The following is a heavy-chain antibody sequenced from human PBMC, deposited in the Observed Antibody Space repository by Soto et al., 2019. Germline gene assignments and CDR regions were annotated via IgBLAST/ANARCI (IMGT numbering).Heavy chain of an antibody. D-gene: IGHD2-2*01. Sequence: GGSLRLSCAASGLTFSSYAMTWVRQAPGGGLEWVSSISGNGGGTYYADSVKGRFTISRDNSKNTVYLQMNSLRAEYTALYYCAKDWSCSSTSCYFTTYTGHMGVWGPGTTVTVSS. CDR1: GLTFSSYA. CDR3: AKDWSCSSTSCYFTTYTGHMGV. J-gene: IGHJ6*02. CDR2: ISGNGGGT. V-gene: IGHV3-23*01.